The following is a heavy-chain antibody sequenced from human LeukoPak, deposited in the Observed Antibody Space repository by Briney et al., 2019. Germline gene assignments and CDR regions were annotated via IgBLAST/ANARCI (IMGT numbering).Heavy chain of an antibody. D-gene: IGHD6-6*01. J-gene: IGHJ4*02. CDR2: IYHSGST. V-gene: IGHV4-4*02. CDR3: AIRGYSSSSRRYYFDY. Sequence: SGTLSLTCAVSGGSISSSNWWSWIRQPPGKGLEWIGEIYHSGSTNYNPSLKSRVTISVDTSKNQFSLKLSSVTAADTAVYYCAIRGYSSSSRRYYFDYWGQGTLVTASS. CDR1: GGSISSSNW.